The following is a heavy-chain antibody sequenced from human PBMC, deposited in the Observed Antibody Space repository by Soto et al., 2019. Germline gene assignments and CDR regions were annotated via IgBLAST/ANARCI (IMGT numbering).Heavy chain of an antibody. D-gene: IGHD2-2*01. V-gene: IGHV4-39*01. CDR3: ARHGNYCSSSSCSLYLDV. Sequence: PSETLSLTCTVSGGSITSSSYYWGWIRQPPGKGLEWIGSLYYSGSNPSLKSRVTVSADTSKNQFSLKLSSVTAADTAVYYCARHGNYCSSSSCSLYLDVWGKGTTVTV. CDR1: GGSITSSSYY. J-gene: IGHJ6*03. CDR2: LYYSG.